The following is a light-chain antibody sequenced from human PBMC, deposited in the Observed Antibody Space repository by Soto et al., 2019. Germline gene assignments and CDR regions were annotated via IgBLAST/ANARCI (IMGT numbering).Light chain of an antibody. CDR1: QSVSSSY. Sequence: EIVLTKSPATLSLSPGERATLSCRASQSVSSSYLAWYQQKPGPAPRLLNYGASSRATGIPDRFSSSVSGTDFTLTISILEPEDFAVYYCQQYSSSPLTFGGGTKVEIK. V-gene: IGKV3-20*01. CDR3: QQYSSSPLT. J-gene: IGKJ4*01. CDR2: GAS.